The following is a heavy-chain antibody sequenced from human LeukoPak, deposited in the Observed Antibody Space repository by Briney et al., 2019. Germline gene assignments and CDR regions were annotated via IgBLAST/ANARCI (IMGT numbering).Heavy chain of an antibody. Sequence: ALGLSFAASGFPFEDYEMHWGRQAPGKGVEGGSGISWNSGSIGYADSVKGRFTISRDNAKNSLYLQMNSLRAEDMALYYCAKGLALTERAAFDIWGQGTMVTVSS. D-gene: IGHD2-15*01. CDR1: GFPFEDYE. V-gene: IGHV3-9*03. J-gene: IGHJ3*02. CDR3: AKGLALTERAAFDI. CDR2: ISWNSGSI.